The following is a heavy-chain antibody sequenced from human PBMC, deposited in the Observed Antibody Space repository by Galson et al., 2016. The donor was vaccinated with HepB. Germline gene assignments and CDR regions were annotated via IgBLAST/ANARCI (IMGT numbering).Heavy chain of an antibody. CDR3: ARRGPDGGSDF. J-gene: IGHJ4*02. V-gene: IGHV5-51*01. CDR2: IYPGDSDT. D-gene: IGHD4-23*01. Sequence: QSGAEVKEAGDSLRISCETFGYSFTSLWIAWVRQRPGKGLEWMGTIYPGDSDTKYSPSFRGQVIISADKSTSTLYLQWNSLRASDTAFYYCARRGPDGGSDFWGQGTQVSVSS. CDR1: GYSFTSLW.